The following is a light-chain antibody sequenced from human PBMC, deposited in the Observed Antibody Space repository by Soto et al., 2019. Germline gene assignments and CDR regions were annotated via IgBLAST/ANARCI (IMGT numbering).Light chain of an antibody. CDR2: GIS. Sequence: EIVMTQSPATLSVSPGERATLSCRASQSVNSNYLAWYQQKPGQAPRLLIYGISKRATDIPDRFSGSGPGTEFTLTISSLQPEDFATYYCQQHGQWPITFGQGTKVDIK. J-gene: IGKJ1*01. CDR1: QSVNSN. V-gene: IGKV3D-15*01. CDR3: QQHGQWPIT.